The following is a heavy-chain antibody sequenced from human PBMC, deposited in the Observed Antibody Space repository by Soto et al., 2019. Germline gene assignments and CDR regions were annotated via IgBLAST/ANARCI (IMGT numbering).Heavy chain of an antibody. V-gene: IGHV3-21*01. CDR3: ASIFTVTTIYDAFDI. J-gene: IGHJ3*02. D-gene: IGHD4-17*01. Sequence: VQLVESGGGLVKPGGSLRLSCAASGFTFSSYSMNWVRQAPGKGLEWVSSISSSSSYIYYADSVKGRFTISRDNAKNSLYLQMNSLRAEDTAVYYCASIFTVTTIYDAFDIWGQGTMVTVSS. CDR1: GFTFSSYS. CDR2: ISSSSSYI.